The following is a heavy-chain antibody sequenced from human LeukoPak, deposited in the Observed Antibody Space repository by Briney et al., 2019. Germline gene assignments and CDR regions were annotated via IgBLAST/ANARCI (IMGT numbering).Heavy chain of an antibody. V-gene: IGHV4-39*01. Sequence: SETLSLTCTVSGGSHSSSSYYCGWIRQPPGKGLEWIGSIYYSGSTYYNPSLKSRVTISVDTSKNQFSLKLSSVTAADTAVYYCARQRYNVWFGELLPFDYWGQGTLVTVSS. CDR3: ARQRYNVWFGELLPFDY. J-gene: IGHJ4*02. D-gene: IGHD3-10*01. CDR2: IYYSGST. CDR1: GGSHSSSSYY.